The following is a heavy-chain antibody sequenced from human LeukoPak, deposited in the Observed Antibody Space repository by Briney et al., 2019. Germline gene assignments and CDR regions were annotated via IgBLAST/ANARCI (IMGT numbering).Heavy chain of an antibody. CDR2: ISGSGGST. J-gene: IGHJ4*02. Sequence: GGSLRLSCAVSGFTFSSYAMSWVRQAPGKGLEWVSAISGSGGSTYYADSETGRFTISRDNSKNTLYLQMNSLRAEDTAVYYCAKGNSRYYYGSAEGDYWGQGTLVTVSS. CDR3: AKGNSRYYYGSAEGDY. V-gene: IGHV3-23*01. D-gene: IGHD3-10*01. CDR1: GFTFSSYA.